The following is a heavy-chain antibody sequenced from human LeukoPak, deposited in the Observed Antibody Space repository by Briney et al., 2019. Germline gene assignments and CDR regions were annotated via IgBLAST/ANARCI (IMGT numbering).Heavy chain of an antibody. CDR3: TTDPPNYYGSGSYFPGAW. CDR1: GFTFSNAW. J-gene: IGHJ4*02. Sequence: GGSLRLSCAASGFTFSNAWMSWVRQAPGKGLERVGRIKSKTDGGTTDYAAPVKGRFTISRDDSKNTLYLQMNSLKTEDTAVYYCTTDPPNYYGSGSYFPGAWWGQGTLVTVSS. D-gene: IGHD3-10*01. V-gene: IGHV3-15*01. CDR2: IKSKTDGGTT.